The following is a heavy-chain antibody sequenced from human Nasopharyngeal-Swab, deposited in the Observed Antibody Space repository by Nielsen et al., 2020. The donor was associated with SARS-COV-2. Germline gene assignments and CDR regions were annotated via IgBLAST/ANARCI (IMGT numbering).Heavy chain of an antibody. D-gene: IGHD6-13*01. CDR2: IYSGGST. J-gene: IGHJ1*01. CDR1: GFTVSSKY. Sequence: GESLKISCAASGFTVSSKYMSWVRQTPGKGLEWVSVIYSGGSTYYADSVKGRFTISRDNSKNTLYLQMNSLRAEDTAVYYCAKDPGGYSSSWYFQHWGQGTLVTVSS. V-gene: IGHV3-53*01. CDR3: AKDPGGYSSSWYFQH.